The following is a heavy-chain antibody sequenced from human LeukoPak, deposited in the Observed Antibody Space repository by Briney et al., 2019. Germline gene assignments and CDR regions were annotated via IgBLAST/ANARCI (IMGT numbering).Heavy chain of an antibody. CDR3: ARVGATSWYYYYYYMDV. D-gene: IGHD1-26*01. CDR1: GYTFTSYG. Sequence: GASVEVSCKASGYTFTSYGISWVRQAPGQGLEWMGWISANNGNTNYAQKLQGRVTMTTDTSTSTAYMELRSLRSDDTAVYYCARVGATSWYYYYYYMDVWGKGTTVTVSS. V-gene: IGHV1-18*01. CDR2: ISANNGNT. J-gene: IGHJ6*03.